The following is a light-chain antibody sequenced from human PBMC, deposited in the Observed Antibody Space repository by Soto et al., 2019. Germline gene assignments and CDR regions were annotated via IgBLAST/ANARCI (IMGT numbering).Light chain of an antibody. V-gene: IGKV1-5*03. CDR1: QSISSY. Sequence: DIQMTQTPSSLSASVGDRVAMTGRASQSISSYLNWYQQKPGKAPKLLIYKASTLKSGVPSRFSGSGSGTEFTLTISSLQPDDFATYYCQHYNSYSEAFGQGSKV. J-gene: IGKJ1*01. CDR3: QHYNSYSEA. CDR2: KAS.